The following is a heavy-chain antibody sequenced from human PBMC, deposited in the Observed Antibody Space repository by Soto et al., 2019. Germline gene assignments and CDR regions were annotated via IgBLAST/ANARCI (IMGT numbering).Heavy chain of an antibody. CDR3: ARGIVVPAAIGHYYYGMDV. CDR1: GFTFSSYA. CDR2: ISYDGSNK. Sequence: GESLRPSCGASGFTFSSYAMHWVRQAPGKGLDWVAVISYDGSNKYYADSVKGRFTISRDNSKNTLYLQMNSLRAEDTAVYYCARGIVVPAAIGHYYYGMDVWGQGTTVTVSS. J-gene: IGHJ6*02. V-gene: IGHV3-30-3*01. D-gene: IGHD2-2*02.